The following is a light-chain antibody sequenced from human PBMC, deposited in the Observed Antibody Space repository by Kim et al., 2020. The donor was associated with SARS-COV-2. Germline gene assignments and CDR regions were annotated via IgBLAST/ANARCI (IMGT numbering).Light chain of an antibody. CDR2: QDS. Sequence: TQPPSVSMSPGQTASITCSGDKLGDKYACWYQQKPGQSPVLVIYQDSKRPSGIPERFSGSNSGNTATLTISGTQAMDEADYYCQAWDSSTAVFGGGTQLTVL. CDR3: QAWDSSTAV. J-gene: IGLJ3*02. CDR1: KLGDKY. V-gene: IGLV3-1*01.